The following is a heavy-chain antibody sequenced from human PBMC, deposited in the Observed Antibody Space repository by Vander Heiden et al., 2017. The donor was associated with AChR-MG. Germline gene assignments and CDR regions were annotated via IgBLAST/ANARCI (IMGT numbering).Heavy chain of an antibody. Sequence: QVQLVQSGAAVKKPGASVKVSCKASGYTFTSYAMHWVRQAPGQRLEWMGWINAGNGNTKYSQKFQGRVTITRDTSASTAYMELSSLRSEDTAVYYCARKTYYYDSSGDSDLDYWGQGTLVTVSS. CDR3: ARKTYYYDSSGDSDLDY. V-gene: IGHV1-3*01. CDR2: INAGNGNT. D-gene: IGHD3-22*01. CDR1: GYTFTSYA. J-gene: IGHJ4*02.